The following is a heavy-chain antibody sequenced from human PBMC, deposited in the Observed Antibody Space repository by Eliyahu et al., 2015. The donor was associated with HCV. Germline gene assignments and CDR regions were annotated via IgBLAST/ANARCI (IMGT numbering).Heavy chain of an antibody. J-gene: IGHJ5*02. Sequence: QVQLQESGPGLVKPSETLSLTXTVSGGSIPXSXXSWXRQPPGKGLEWIGYIYYSGTANYNPSLKSRVTISVDTSKNQFSLKLSSVTAADTAVYYCASGGGGIAVAGTGGWFDPWGQGTLVTVSS. CDR3: ASGGGGIAVAGTGGWFDP. CDR1: GGSIPXSX. CDR2: IYYSGTA. D-gene: IGHD6-19*01. V-gene: IGHV4-59*01.